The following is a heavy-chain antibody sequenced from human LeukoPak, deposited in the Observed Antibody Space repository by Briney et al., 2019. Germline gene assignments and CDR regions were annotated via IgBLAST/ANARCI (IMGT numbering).Heavy chain of an antibody. CDR2: IIPILGIA. D-gene: IGHD6-6*01. CDR3: ARDRTNPYSSSLFY. V-gene: IGHV1-69*04. J-gene: IGHJ4*02. CDR1: GYTFTSYG. Sequence: ASVKVSCKASGYTFTSYGISWVRQAPGQGLEWMGRIIPILGIANYAQKFQGRVTITADKSTSTAYIELSSLRSEDTAVYYCARDRTNPYSSSLFYWGQGTLVTVSS.